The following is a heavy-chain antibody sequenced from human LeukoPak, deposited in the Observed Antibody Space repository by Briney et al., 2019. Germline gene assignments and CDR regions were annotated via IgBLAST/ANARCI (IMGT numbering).Heavy chain of an antibody. V-gene: IGHV5-51*01. Sequence: GASLKISCKGSGYSFTSYWIGWVRQMPGKGLEWMGIIYPGDSDTRYSPSFQGQVTIYADKSVSADYLQWSSLRAVFPAMKYLARHWEYSSPVIDYGAQRPLVTVSS. CDR2: IYPGDSDT. J-gene: IGHJ4*02. D-gene: IGHD6-6*01. CDR3: ARHWEYSSPVIDY. CDR1: GYSFTSYW.